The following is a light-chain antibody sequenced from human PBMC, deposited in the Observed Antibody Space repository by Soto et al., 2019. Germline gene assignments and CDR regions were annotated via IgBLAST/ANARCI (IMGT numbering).Light chain of an antibody. CDR1: QSAYSSY. CDR2: GAS. CDR3: QQRSNWPPIT. Sequence: PRYRAPLSCRSSQSAYSSYLSWYQQKPGQAPRLLIYGASNRATGIPDRFSGSGSGTDFTLTISRLEPEDFAVYYCQQRSNWPPITFGQGTRLEIK. V-gene: IGKV3D-20*02. J-gene: IGKJ5*01.